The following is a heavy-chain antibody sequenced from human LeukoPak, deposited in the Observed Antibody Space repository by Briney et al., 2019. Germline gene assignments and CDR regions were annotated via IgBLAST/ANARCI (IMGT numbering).Heavy chain of an antibody. D-gene: IGHD6-13*01. Sequence: GGSLRLSCAASGFIFSSNYMSWVRQAPGKGLEWVSVFYSGGSTYYAVSVKGRFTISRDNSKNTLYLQMNSLRAEDTAVYYCARDRGSSSWYAFDIWGQGTMVTVSS. J-gene: IGHJ3*02. V-gene: IGHV3-53*01. CDR3: ARDRGSSSWYAFDI. CDR2: FYSGGST. CDR1: GFIFSSNY.